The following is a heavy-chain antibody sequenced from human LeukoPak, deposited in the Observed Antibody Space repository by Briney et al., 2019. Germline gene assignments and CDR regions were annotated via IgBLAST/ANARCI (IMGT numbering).Heavy chain of an antibody. CDR1: GASISSGSYY. D-gene: IGHD5-24*01. CDR2: IYTSGST. J-gene: IGHJ3*02. V-gene: IGHV4-61*02. Sequence: SETLSLTCTVSGASISSGSYYWSWIRQPAGKGLEWIGRIYTSGSTNYNPSLKSRVTISVDTSKNQFSLKLSSVTAADTAVYYCARIEMATIAFDIWGQGTMVTVSS. CDR3: ARIEMATIAFDI.